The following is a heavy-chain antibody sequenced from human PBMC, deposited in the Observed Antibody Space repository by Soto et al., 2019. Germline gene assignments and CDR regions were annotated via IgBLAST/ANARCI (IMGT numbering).Heavy chain of an antibody. J-gene: IGHJ4*02. V-gene: IGHV3-11*06. CDR3: AGVWRTQYATSWGYYFDS. CDR2: ISSTGSYT. CDR1: GFIFSDYY. Sequence: GGSLRLSCAASGFIFSDYYMTWIRQAPGKGLEWIAKISSTGSYTNYVDSVKGRFTVSRDNARNSLYLQMNRLRAEDTAVYYCAGVWRTQYATSWGYYFDSWGQGTPVTVSS. D-gene: IGHD3-16*01.